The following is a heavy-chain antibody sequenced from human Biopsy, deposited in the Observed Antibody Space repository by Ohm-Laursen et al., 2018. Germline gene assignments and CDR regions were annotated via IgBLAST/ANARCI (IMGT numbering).Heavy chain of an antibody. Sequence: TLSLTCTVSGGSISSETNYWGWIRQPPGKGLEWIGSIFYGEITYYNPSLKSRVTISVDTSKNQFSLTVRSVTAADTAMYYCARGQDSSYLAYGMDVWGQGTTVTVSS. CDR2: IFYGEIT. CDR1: GGSISSETNY. D-gene: IGHD6-19*01. CDR3: ARGQDSSYLAYGMDV. V-gene: IGHV4-39*07. J-gene: IGHJ6*02.